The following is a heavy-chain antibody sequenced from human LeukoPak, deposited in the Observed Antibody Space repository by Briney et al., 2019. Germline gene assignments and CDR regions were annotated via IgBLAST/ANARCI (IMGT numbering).Heavy chain of an antibody. CDR1: VYTFTSYD. CDR2: MNPNSGNT. V-gene: IGHV1-8*01. Sequence: ASVKLSCKASVYTFTSYDINWVRQAPGQGLEWMGWMNPNSGNTGYAQKFQGRVTITRNTYITTAYMELSSLRSEATAVYYCAIRMGRSSTSRYSDAFDIRGQGTLVTVSS. J-gene: IGHJ3*02. CDR3: AIRMGRSSTSRYSDAFDI. D-gene: IGHD2-2*01.